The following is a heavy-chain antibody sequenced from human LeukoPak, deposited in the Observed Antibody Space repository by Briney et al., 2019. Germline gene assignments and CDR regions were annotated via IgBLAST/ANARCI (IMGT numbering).Heavy chain of an antibody. J-gene: IGHJ5*02. CDR2: IHHSGSS. V-gene: IGHV4-38-2*02. Sequence: PSETLSLTCTVSGDSISSGYYWGWILQPPGRGLEWIGSIHHSGSSYYNPSLKSRVTISVDTSKNQFSLKLSSLTAADTAVHYCARYYDGSGSPRFDPWGQGTLVTVSS. CDR3: ARYYDGSGSPRFDP. D-gene: IGHD3-22*01. CDR1: GDSISSGYY.